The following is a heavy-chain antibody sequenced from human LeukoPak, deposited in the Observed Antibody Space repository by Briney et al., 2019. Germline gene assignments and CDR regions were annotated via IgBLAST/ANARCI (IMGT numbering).Heavy chain of an antibody. CDR1: GFTFSNNW. J-gene: IGHJ4*02. V-gene: IGHV3-7*01. Sequence: GGSLRLSCAASGFTFSNNWMSWVRQAPGKGLEWVANIKEDGSEKYYVDAVKGRFTISRDNAKNSLYLQMNSLRVEDTAVYYCARDVKGGNFGYWGQGTLVTVSS. D-gene: IGHD3-16*01. CDR3: ARDVKGGNFGY. CDR2: IKEDGSEK.